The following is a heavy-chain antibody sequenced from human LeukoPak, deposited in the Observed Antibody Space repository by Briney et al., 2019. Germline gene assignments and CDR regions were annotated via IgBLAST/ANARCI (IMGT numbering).Heavy chain of an antibody. D-gene: IGHD6-13*01. CDR1: GGTFSSCA. CDR2: IIPIFGTA. V-gene: IGHV1-69*13. J-gene: IGHJ6*02. Sequence: SVKVSCKASGGTFSSCAISWVRQAPGQGLEWMGGIIPIFGTANYAQKFQGRVTITADESTSTAYMELSSLRSEDTAVYYCARCSSSWPYEVYYYYYGMDVWGQGTTVTVSS. CDR3: ARCSSSWPYEVYYYYYGMDV.